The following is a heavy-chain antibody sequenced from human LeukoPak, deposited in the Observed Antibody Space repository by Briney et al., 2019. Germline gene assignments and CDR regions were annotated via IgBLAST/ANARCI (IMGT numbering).Heavy chain of an antibody. CDR1: GFTFSTYG. CDR2: ISYDGSDE. D-gene: IGHD3-10*01. Sequence: PGRSLRLSCAASGFTFSTYGMQWVRQAPGKGLEWVAIISYDGSDEYYADSVKGRFTISRDNSKNTLSLQMNSLTAEDTAVFYCVASSGSYHYWGQGTLVTVSS. CDR3: VASSGSYHY. J-gene: IGHJ4*02. V-gene: IGHV3-30*03.